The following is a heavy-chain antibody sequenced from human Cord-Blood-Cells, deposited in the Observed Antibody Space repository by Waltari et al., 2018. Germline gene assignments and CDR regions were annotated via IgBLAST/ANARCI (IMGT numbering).Heavy chain of an antibody. D-gene: IGHD5-18*01. CDR3: AREELEREYSYGWVDAFDI. V-gene: IGHV1-69*01. CDR2: IIPIFGTA. J-gene: IGHJ3*02. CDR1: GGTFRSYA. Sequence: QVQLVQSGAEVQKTGSSVKVSCKASGGTFRSYAIRWVRPAPGQRLEWMGGIIPIFGTANYAQKFQGRVTITADESTSTAYMELSSLRSEDTAVYYCAREELEREYSYGWVDAFDIWGQGTMVTVSS.